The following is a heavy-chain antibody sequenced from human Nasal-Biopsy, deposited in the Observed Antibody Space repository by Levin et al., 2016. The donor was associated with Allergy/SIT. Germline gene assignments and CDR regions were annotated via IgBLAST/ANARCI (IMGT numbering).Heavy chain of an antibody. CDR1: GFTFSSYP. Sequence: GESLKISCAASGFTFSSYPMTWVRQAPGRGLEWVAGISGSDGRTYYADSVKGRFTISRDISENTVYLQMNSLRAEDTAVYYCARGHYGLDVWGQGTTVTVSS. CDR2: ISGSDGRT. J-gene: IGHJ6*02. CDR3: ARGHYGLDV. V-gene: IGHV3-23*01.